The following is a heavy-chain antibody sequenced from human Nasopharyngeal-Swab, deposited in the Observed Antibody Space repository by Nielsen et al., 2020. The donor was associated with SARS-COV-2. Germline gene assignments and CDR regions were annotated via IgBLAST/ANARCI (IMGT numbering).Heavy chain of an antibody. CDR2: IYYSGST. Sequence: PGKGLEWIGYIYYSGSTYYNPSLKSRVTISVDTSKNQFSLKLSSVTAADTAVYYCARGSLPLYDILTGYYPPFDYWGQGTQVTVSS. J-gene: IGHJ4*02. CDR3: ARGSLPLYDILTGYYPPFDY. V-gene: IGHV4-31*02. D-gene: IGHD3-9*01.